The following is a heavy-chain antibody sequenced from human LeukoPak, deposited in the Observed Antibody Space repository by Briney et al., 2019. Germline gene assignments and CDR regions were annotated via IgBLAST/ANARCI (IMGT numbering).Heavy chain of an antibody. V-gene: IGHV7-4-1*02. J-gene: IGHJ4*02. Sequence: ASVKVSCKASGYTFSSYGMNWVRQAAGQGLEWMGWINTNSGNPTYAQGFTGRFVFSLGTSVSTAYLQISSLKAEDTAVYYCARGHYDFWSGQFDNWGQGTLVTVSS. D-gene: IGHD3-3*01. CDR1: GYTFSSYG. CDR2: INTNSGNP. CDR3: ARGHYDFWSGQFDN.